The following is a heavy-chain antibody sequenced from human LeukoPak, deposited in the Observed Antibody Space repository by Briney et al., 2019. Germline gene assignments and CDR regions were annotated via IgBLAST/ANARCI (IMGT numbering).Heavy chain of an antibody. Sequence: SETLSLTCTVSGGSISSGGYYWSWIRQHPGKGLEWIGYIYYSGSTYYNPSLKSRVTISVDTSKNQFSLKLSSVTAADMAVYYCARGNYDSSGYPAYYFDYWGQGTLVTVSS. CDR3: ARGNYDSSGYPAYYFDY. D-gene: IGHD3-22*01. J-gene: IGHJ4*02. CDR2: IYYSGST. V-gene: IGHV4-31*03. CDR1: GGSISSGGYY.